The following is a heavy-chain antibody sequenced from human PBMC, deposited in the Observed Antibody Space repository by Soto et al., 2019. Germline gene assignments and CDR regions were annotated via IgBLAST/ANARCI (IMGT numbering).Heavy chain of an antibody. CDR2: ISYDGRNK. V-gene: IGHV3-30*18. CDR3: VKDGSSGWPYYYGLDV. D-gene: IGHD6-19*01. J-gene: IGHJ6*02. CDR1: GFTFSSYG. Sequence: QVQLVESGGGGVQPGRSPRLSCAASGFTFSSYGMHWVRQAPGKGLEWVAVISYDGRNKYYADSVKGRFTISRDNSKNTLYLQMSSLRAEDTAVYYCVKDGSSGWPYYYGLDVWGQGTTVTVSS.